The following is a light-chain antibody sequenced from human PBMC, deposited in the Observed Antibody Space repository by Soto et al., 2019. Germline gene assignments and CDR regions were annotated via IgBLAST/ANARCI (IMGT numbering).Light chain of an antibody. CDR2: DAS. J-gene: IGKJ3*01. V-gene: IGKV1-13*02. CDR3: QQFNSYQFT. Sequence: AIQLTQSPSSLSASVGDRVTITCRASQGISSALAWYQQKPGRAPKVLIYDASSLESGVPSRFSGSGSGTDFTLTISSLQPEDFATYYCQQFNSYQFTFGPGTKVDIK. CDR1: QGISSA.